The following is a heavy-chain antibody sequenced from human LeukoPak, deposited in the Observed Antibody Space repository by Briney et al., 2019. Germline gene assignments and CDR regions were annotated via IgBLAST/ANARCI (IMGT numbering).Heavy chain of an antibody. CDR1: GASISSGLYY. Sequence: PSQTLSLTCTVAGASISSGLYYWSWLRQPAGKGLEWIVRIYTSGSTNYNPSLKSRVTISLDTSKNQFSLKLSSVTAADTAVYYCARGRGWRITMIVVGNIYFDYWGQGTLVTVSS. D-gene: IGHD3-22*01. V-gene: IGHV4-61*02. CDR3: ARGRGWRITMIVVGNIYFDY. CDR2: IYTSGST. J-gene: IGHJ4*02.